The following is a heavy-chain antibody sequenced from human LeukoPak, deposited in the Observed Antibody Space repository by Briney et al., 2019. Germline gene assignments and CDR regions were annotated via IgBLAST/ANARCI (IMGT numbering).Heavy chain of an antibody. J-gene: IGHJ5*02. V-gene: IGHV3-23*01. Sequence: GGSLRLSCAAYGFTFSNYALSWVRQVPGKRLEWVSAISSDASTTGYADSVKGRFTISRDNSKSTMYLQMNSLRAEDTAVYYCAKDLEQSYIGWSTIYDAWGQGSLVTVSA. CDR2: ISSDASTT. CDR1: GFTFSNYA. D-gene: IGHD6-19*01. CDR3: AKDLEQSYIGWSTIYDA.